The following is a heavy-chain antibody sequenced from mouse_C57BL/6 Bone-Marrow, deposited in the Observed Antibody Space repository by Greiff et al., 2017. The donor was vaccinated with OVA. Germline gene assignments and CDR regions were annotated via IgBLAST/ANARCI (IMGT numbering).Heavy chain of an antibody. D-gene: IGHD1-1*01. CDR1: GFNIKDDY. J-gene: IGHJ3*01. Sequence: EVKLMESGAELVRPGASVKLSCTASGFNIKDDYMHWVKQRPEQGLEWIGWIDPENGDTEYASKFQGKATITADTSSNTAYLQLSSLTSEDTAVYYCTTSITTVVARAYWGQGTLVTVSA. CDR2: IDPENGDT. V-gene: IGHV14-4*01. CDR3: TTSITTVVARAY.